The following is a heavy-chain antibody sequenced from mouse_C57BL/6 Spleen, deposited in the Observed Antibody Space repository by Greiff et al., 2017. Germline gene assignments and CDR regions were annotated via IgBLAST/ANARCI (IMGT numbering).Heavy chain of an antibody. CDR2: IHPNSGST. V-gene: IGHV1-64*01. CDR3: ASVGPHYFDS. Sequence: QVQLKESGAELVKPGASVKLSCKASGYTFTSYWMHWVKQRPGQGLEWIGMIHPNSGSTNYNEKFKSKATLTVDKSSSTAYMQLSSLTSEDSAVYYCASVGPHYFDSWGQGTTLTVSS. CDR1: GYTFTSYW. J-gene: IGHJ2*01.